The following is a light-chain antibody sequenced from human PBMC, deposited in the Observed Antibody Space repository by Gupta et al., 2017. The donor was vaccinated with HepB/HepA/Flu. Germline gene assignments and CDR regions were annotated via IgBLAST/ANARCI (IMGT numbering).Light chain of an antibody. CDR1: SNNVGNQG. V-gene: IGLV10-54*04. J-gene: IGLJ2*01. CDR3: SAWDSSLSAQV. CDR2: KNN. Sequence: QAGLPHPPSVSKSLRQTATLTCTGNSNNVGNQGAAWLQQHQGHPPKLLSYKNNNRPSGISERFSASRSGNTASLTITGLQPEDEADYYCSAWDSSLSAQVFGGGTKLTVL.